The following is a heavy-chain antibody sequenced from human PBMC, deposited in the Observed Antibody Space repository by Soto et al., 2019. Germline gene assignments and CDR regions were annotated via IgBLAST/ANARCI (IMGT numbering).Heavy chain of an antibody. D-gene: IGHD5-12*01. CDR3: ARDPGSGYDYYYSYGMDA. J-gene: IGHJ6*02. CDR1: GYTFTSYG. V-gene: IGHV1-18*04. Sequence: ASVKVSCKASGYTFTSYGISWVRQAPGQGLEWMGWISAYNGNTNYAQKIQGRVTMTTDTSTSTAYMELRSLRSDDTAVYYCARDPGSGYDYYYSYGMDAGGQGTTVTVSS. CDR2: ISAYNGNT.